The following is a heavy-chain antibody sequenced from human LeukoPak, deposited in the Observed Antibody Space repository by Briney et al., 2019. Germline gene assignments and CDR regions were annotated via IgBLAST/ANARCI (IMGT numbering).Heavy chain of an antibody. V-gene: IGHV4-59*08. CDR2: SHVSGYI. Sequence: PPETLSLTRRDPHDSTGSYTWSSVRQPPRKGLDWIGYSHVSGYIAYSPSLKSRATMSVDTSKNQVSLKLTSVPAADSAVYYCARHGRHLWFGDSHDYAFDVWGQGTMVTVSS. CDR1: HDSTGSYT. J-gene: IGHJ3*01. D-gene: IGHD3-10*01. CDR3: ARHGRHLWFGDSHDYAFDV.